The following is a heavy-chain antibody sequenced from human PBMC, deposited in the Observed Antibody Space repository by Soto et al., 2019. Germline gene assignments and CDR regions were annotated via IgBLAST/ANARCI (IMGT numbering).Heavy chain of an antibody. V-gene: IGHV4-31*03. CDR3: ATYSMIRQGNAFDI. CDR1: GGSIISGGYY. Sequence: PSETLSLTSTVSGGSIISGGYYWSWIRQHPGKGLEWIGYIYYSGSTYYNPSLKSRVTISVDTSKNQFSLKLSSVTAADTAVYYCATYSMIRQGNAFDIWGQGTMVT. J-gene: IGHJ3*02. D-gene: IGHD4-4*01. CDR2: IYYSGST.